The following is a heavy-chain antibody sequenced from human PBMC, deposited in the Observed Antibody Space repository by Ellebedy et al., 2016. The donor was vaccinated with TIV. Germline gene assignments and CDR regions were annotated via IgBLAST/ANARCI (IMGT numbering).Heavy chain of an antibody. Sequence: SETLSLTCTVSGGSISSYYWSWIRQPPGKGLEWIGYTYYSGSTNYNPSLKSRVTISVDTSKNQFSLKLSSVTAADTAVYYCARSLLLEDGMGVWGQGTTVIVSS. J-gene: IGHJ6*02. CDR2: TYYSGST. CDR1: GGSISSYY. D-gene: IGHD1-26*01. V-gene: IGHV4-59*12. CDR3: ARSLLLEDGMGV.